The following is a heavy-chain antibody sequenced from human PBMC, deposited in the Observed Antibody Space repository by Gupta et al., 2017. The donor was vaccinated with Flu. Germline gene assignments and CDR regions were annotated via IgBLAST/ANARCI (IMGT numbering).Heavy chain of an antibody. Sequence: EVQLLECGGGLVQPGGSLRLSCAASGFSFSSCAMSWVRPAPGKGLEWVSTSSGSGGSTYYADSVKGRFTSSRDNSKNTLYLQMNSLRAEDTAVYYCAKVGVTIFGVVIGNAFDIWGQGTMVTVSS. D-gene: IGHD3-3*01. CDR2: SSGSGGST. J-gene: IGHJ3*02. CDR3: AKVGVTIFGVVIGNAFDI. V-gene: IGHV3-23*01. CDR1: GFSFSSCA.